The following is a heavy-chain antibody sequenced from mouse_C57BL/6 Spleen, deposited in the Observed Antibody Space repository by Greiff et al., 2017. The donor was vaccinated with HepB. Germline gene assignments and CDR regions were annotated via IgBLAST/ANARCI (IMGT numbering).Heavy chain of an antibody. CDR3: AGTTTAGAWFAY. CDR2: IYPGNGDT. J-gene: IGHJ3*01. D-gene: IGHD1-2*01. Sequence: QVQLQQSGAELVRPGASVKMSCKASGYTFTSYNMHWVKQTPRQGLEWIGAIYPGNGDTSYNQKFKGKATLTVAKSSSTAYMQLSSLTSEDSAVYCCAGTTTAGAWFAYWGQGTLVTVSA. CDR1: GYTFTSYN. V-gene: IGHV1-12*01.